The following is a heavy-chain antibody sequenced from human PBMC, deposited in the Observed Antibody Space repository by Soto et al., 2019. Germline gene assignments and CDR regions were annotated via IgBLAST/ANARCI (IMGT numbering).Heavy chain of an antibody. CDR3: ARGLTTVTGYYYYGMDV. CDR1: GGTFSSYA. D-gene: IGHD4-17*01. V-gene: IGHV1-69*06. J-gene: IGHJ6*02. Sequence: SVKVSGKASGGTFSSYAISWVRQAPGQGLEWMGGIIPIFGTANYAQKFQGRVTITADKSTSTAYMELSSLRSEDTAVYYCARGLTTVTGYYYYGMDVWGQGTTVTVSS. CDR2: IIPIFGTA.